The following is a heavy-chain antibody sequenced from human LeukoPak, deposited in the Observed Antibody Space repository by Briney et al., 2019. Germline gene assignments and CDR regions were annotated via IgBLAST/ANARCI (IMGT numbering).Heavy chain of an antibody. CDR2: IYTSGST. Sequence: SETLSLTCTVSGYSISSGYYWGWIRQPPGKGLEWIGRIYTSGSTNYNPSLKSRVTISVDTSKNQFSLKLSSVTAADTAVYYCARGDYYDSSGYDNWFDPWGQGTLVTVSS. CDR1: GYSISSGYY. V-gene: IGHV4-38-2*02. J-gene: IGHJ5*02. CDR3: ARGDYYDSSGYDNWFDP. D-gene: IGHD3-22*01.